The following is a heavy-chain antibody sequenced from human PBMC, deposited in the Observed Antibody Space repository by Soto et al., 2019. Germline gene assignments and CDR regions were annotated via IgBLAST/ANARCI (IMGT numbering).Heavy chain of an antibody. CDR3: VRDQQWLLPVPLNFDY. CDR2: ISAFNGET. J-gene: IGHJ4*02. CDR1: GFTFSDYG. D-gene: IGHD6-19*01. V-gene: IGHV1-18*01. Sequence: QIQLVQSGAEVKKPGASVKVSCKASGFTFSDYGFSWVRQAPGRGLEWMGWISAFNGETNYTQKSEGRVAMTTDAAKTTAYMELRSLTVDDTAVYYCVRDQQWLLPVPLNFDYWGQGTVVTVSS.